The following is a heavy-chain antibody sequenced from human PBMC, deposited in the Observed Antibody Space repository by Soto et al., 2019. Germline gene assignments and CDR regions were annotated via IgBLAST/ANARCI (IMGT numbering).Heavy chain of an antibody. D-gene: IGHD5-18*01. CDR1: GFTFSSYW. V-gene: IGHV3-7*01. CDR3: AREPVDTGYYFDY. J-gene: IGHJ4*02. Sequence: GGSLRLSCAASGFTFSSYWMSWVSQAPGKGLEWVANIKQDGSEKYYVDSVKGRFTISRDNAKNSLYLQMNSLRAEDTAVYYCAREPVDTGYYFDYWGQGTLVTVSS. CDR2: IKQDGSEK.